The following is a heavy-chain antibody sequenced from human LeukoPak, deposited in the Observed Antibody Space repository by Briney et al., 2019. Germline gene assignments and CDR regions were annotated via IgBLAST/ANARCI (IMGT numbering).Heavy chain of an antibody. CDR2: ISSSSGTTI. D-gene: IGHD3-10*01. J-gene: IGHJ4*02. V-gene: IGHV3-48*02. Sequence: GGSLRLSCAASGFTFSSYSMNWVRQAPGKGLEWVSYISSSSGTTIYYVDSVEGRFTISRDNAKNSLYLQMNSLRDEDTAVYYCARVFLGRGADYWGQGTLVTVSS. CDR3: ARVFLGRGADY. CDR1: GFTFSSYS.